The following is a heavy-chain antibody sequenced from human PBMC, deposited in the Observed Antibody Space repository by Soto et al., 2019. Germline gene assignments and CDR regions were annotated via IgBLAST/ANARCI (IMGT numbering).Heavy chain of an antibody. CDR3: ARAMYSSDYFETWCEH. J-gene: IGHJ5*02. V-gene: IGHV3-30-3*01. D-gene: IGHD6-19*01. Sequence: QVRMVESGGGGVQPGRYLRLYCTASGFSCSSYAIYWFLQPPGKGLEWVAVISHDGINKHYADSVPGRVTVSRYHSNLSLDWPLNSLRGEDTAMYYCARAMYSSDYFETWCEHWGQGTLVTVSS. CDR2: ISHDGINK. CDR1: GFSCSSYA.